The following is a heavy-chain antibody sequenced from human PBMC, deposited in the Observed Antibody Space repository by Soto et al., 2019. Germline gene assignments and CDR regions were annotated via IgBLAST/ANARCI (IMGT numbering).Heavy chain of an antibody. CDR1: GGSISSSNW. CDR2: IYHSGST. V-gene: IGHV4-4*02. Sequence: QVQLQESGPGLVKPSGTLSLTCAVSGGSISSSNWWSWVRQPPGKGLEWIGEIYHSGSTNYNPSLKSRVTISVDKSKNRFSLKLSSVTAAATAVYYCARDYMVRGVMRWFDPWGQGTLVTVSS. J-gene: IGHJ5*02. D-gene: IGHD3-10*01. CDR3: ARDYMVRGVMRWFDP.